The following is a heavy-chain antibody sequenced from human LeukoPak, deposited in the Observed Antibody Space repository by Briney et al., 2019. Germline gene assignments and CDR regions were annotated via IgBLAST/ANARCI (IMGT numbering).Heavy chain of an antibody. CDR2: INEDGSRT. D-gene: IGHD1-20*01. CDR3: ARDPPFIIGTTFFDY. Sequence: GGSLRLSCAGSGFTFSNYWVHWVRQAPGKGLVWVSRINEDGSRTDYADFVKGRFTISRDNAKNTLYLQMNSLSAEDTAVYYCARDPPFIIGTTFFDYWGQGTLVTVSS. V-gene: IGHV3-74*01. J-gene: IGHJ4*02. CDR1: GFTFSNYW.